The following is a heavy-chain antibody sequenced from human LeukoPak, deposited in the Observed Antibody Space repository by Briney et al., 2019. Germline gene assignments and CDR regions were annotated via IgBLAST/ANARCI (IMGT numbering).Heavy chain of an antibody. J-gene: IGHJ6*02. Sequence: SVKVSCKASGGTFSNYAISWVRQAPGQGLEWRGRIIPILGIADYAQKFPGRFTITADISTSTVYMELSSLRSEDTAVLYCARDGMVRGIIDYNGMDVWGQGTTVTVSS. CDR1: GGTFSNYA. D-gene: IGHD3-10*01. CDR3: ARDGMVRGIIDYNGMDV. V-gene: IGHV1-69*04. CDR2: IIPILGIA.